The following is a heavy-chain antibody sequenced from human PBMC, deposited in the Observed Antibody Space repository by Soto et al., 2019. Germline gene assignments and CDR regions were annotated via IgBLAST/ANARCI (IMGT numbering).Heavy chain of an antibody. CDR3: AGPPRNAYCGGDCYSFQH. CDR2: ISGSGGST. Sequence: EVQLLESGGGLVQPGGSLRLSCAASGFTFSSYAMSWVRQAPGKGLEWVSAISGSGGSTYYADSVKGRFTISRDNSKNTLYLQMNSLRAEDTAVYYCAGPPRNAYCGGDCYSFQHWGQGTLVTVSS. J-gene: IGHJ1*01. D-gene: IGHD2-21*02. CDR1: GFTFSSYA. V-gene: IGHV3-23*01.